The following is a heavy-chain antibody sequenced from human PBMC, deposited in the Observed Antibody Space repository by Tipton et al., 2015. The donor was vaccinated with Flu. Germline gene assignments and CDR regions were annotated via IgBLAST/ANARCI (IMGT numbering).Heavy chain of an antibody. CDR1: GFTLSDYY. CDR2: ISSSGIPI. V-gene: IGHV3-11*01. Sequence: GSLRLSCAASGFTLSDYYMSWVRQAPGKGLEWVSLISSSGIPIFYADSVKGRFSISRDSAENSLFLQMNSLRAEDTAVYFCARRDFSNYVSDPKNWFDPWGQGTLVTASS. CDR3: ARRDFSNYVSDPKNWFDP. J-gene: IGHJ5*02. D-gene: IGHD4-11*01.